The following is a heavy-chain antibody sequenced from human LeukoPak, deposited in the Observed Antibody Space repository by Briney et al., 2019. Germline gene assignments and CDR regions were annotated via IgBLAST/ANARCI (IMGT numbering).Heavy chain of an antibody. D-gene: IGHD3-22*01. CDR3: ARVPYYYDSSGYYYFDY. CDR1: GGTFSSYA. V-gene: IGHV1-69*05. Sequence: GPSVKVSCKASGGTFSSYAISWVRQAPGQGLEWMGRIIPIFGTANYAQKFQGRVTITTDESTSTAYMELSSLRSEDTAVYYCARVPYYYDSSGYYYFDYWGQGTLVTVSS. CDR2: IIPIFGTA. J-gene: IGHJ4*02.